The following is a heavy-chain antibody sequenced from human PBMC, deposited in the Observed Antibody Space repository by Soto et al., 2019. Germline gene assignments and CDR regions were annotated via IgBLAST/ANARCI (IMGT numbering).Heavy chain of an antibody. V-gene: IGHV4-59*01. CDR1: GGSISSYY. D-gene: IGHD3-16*02. Sequence: QVQLQESGPGLVKPSETLSLTCTVSGGSISSYYWSWIRQPPGKGLEWIGYIYYSGSTNYNPSLKSRVTISVDTSKNQFSLKLSSVTAADTAVYYCARVAMITFGGVIVHYFDYWGQGTLVTVSS. CDR3: ARVAMITFGGVIVHYFDY. J-gene: IGHJ4*02. CDR2: IYYSGST.